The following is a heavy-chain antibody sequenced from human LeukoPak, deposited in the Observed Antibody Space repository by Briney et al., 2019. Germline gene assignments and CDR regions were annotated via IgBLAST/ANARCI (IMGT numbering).Heavy chain of an antibody. V-gene: IGHV7-4-1*02. D-gene: IGHD3-22*01. J-gene: IGHJ4*02. Sequence: PVASVTVSCKGSGYTFTKYAISWVRQAPGQGLEYMGWIDTNTGNPTYAQGFTGRFVFSLDTSVSTAYLQISSLKAEDSAIYFCANCYDSSGFFAYWGQGTLVTVSS. CDR2: IDTNTGNP. CDR1: GYTFTKYA. CDR3: ANCYDSSGFFAY.